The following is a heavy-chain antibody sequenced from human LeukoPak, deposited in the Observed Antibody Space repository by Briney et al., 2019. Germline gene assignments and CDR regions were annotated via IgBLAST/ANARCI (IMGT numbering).Heavy chain of an antibody. V-gene: IGHV4-59*01. Sequence: PSETLSLTCVVYGGSFSGYYWSWIRQPPGKGLEWIGYIYYSGGTNYNPSLKSRVTISIDTSKNQFSLRLSSMTAADTAVYYCARSRYGYPLDYWGQGTLVTVSS. D-gene: IGHD5-24*01. CDR2: IYYSGGT. CDR3: ARSRYGYPLDY. CDR1: GGSFSGYY. J-gene: IGHJ4*02.